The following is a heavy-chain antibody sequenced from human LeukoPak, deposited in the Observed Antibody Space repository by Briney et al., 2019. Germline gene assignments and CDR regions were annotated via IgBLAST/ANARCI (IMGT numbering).Heavy chain of an antibody. CDR1: GYTFTIYG. Sequence: ASVKVSCKPSGYTFTIYGIHWVRQAPGQRLDWMGWINAGNGNTKYSQKFQGRATITRDTSASTVYMELSSLKSEDTALYYCARDQGGYDRDNYYYAMDVWGQGTTVTVSS. CDR3: ARDQGGYDRDNYYYAMDV. CDR2: INAGNGNT. V-gene: IGHV1-3*01. J-gene: IGHJ6*02. D-gene: IGHD5-12*01.